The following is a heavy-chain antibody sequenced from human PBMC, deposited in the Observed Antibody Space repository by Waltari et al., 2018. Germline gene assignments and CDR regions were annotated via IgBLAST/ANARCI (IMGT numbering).Heavy chain of an antibody. J-gene: IGHJ5*02. CDR3: ARHTIFGVASWFDP. CDR2: LYYSGST. V-gene: IGHV4-59*08. Sequence: QVQLHESGPGLVQPSETLSLTCAVSGVSISDYYWSWLRQPPGKGLEWIGCLYYSGSTDYNPSLKSRVTISVDTSKNQFSLKLSSVSAADTAVYFCARHTIFGVASWFDPWGQGTLVTVSS. D-gene: IGHD3-3*01. CDR1: GVSISDYY.